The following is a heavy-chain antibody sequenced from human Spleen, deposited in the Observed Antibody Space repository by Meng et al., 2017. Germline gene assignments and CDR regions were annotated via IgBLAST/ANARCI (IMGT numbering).Heavy chain of an antibody. CDR2: ISAYNGNT. CDR3: ARDNLVVPAAFIYYYYGMDV. D-gene: IGHD2-2*01. V-gene: IGHV1-18*01. CDR1: GYTFTSYG. Sequence: ASVKVSCKASGYTFTSYGISWVRQAPGQGLEWMGWISAYNGNTNYAQKLQGRVTMTTDTSTSTAYMELRSLRSDGTAVYYCARDNLVVPAAFIYYYYGMDVWGQGTTVTVSS. J-gene: IGHJ6*02.